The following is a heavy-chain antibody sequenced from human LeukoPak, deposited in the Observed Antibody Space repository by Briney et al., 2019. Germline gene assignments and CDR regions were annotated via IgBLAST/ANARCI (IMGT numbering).Heavy chain of an antibody. CDR1: GYSISSGYY. CDR3: ARDAGGYYGSGSYNYYYYMDV. CDR2: IYHSGST. J-gene: IGHJ6*03. D-gene: IGHD3-10*01. Sequence: SETLSLTCTVSGYSISSGYYWGWIRQPPGKGLEWIGSIYHSGSTNYNPSLKSRVTMSVDTSKNQFSLKLSSVTAADTAVYYCARDAGGYYGSGSYNYYYYMDVWGKGTTVTISS. V-gene: IGHV4-38-2*02.